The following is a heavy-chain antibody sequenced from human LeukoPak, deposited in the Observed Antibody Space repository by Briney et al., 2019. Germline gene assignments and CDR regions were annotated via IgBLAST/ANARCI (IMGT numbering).Heavy chain of an antibody. CDR3: TANFDY. CDR1: GFTFRSYV. V-gene: IGHV3-30*04. CDR2: ISDDGSNK. Sequence: PGGSLRLSCAASGFTFRSYVMHWVRQAPGKGLEWVAVISDDGSNKYYADSVKGRFTISRDNAKNMLYLHMNSLRAEDTAVYYCTANFDYWGQGTRVTVSS. J-gene: IGHJ4*02.